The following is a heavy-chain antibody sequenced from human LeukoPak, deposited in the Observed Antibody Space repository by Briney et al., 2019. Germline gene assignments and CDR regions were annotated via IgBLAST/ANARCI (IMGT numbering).Heavy chain of an antibody. D-gene: IGHD3-10*01. CDR2: ISGSGGST. Sequence: GGSLRLSCAASGFTFSNLWMSWVRQAPGKGLEWVSAISGSGGSTYYADSVKGRFTISRDNSKNTLYLQMNSLRAEDTAVYYCAKGTLWFGELLIWGQGTLVTVSS. J-gene: IGHJ4*02. CDR3: AKGTLWFGELLI. V-gene: IGHV3-23*01. CDR1: GFTFSNLW.